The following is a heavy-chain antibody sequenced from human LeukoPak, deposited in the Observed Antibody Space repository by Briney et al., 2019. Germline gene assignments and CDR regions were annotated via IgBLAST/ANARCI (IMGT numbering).Heavy chain of an antibody. D-gene: IGHD4-17*01. CDR3: ARDGGGGDYSY. CDR1: GFTFSSYW. V-gene: IGHV3-74*01. J-gene: IGHJ4*02. Sequence: PGGSLRLSCAASGFTFSSYWMHWVRQAPGKGLAWVSRINSDGSSTSYADSVKGRFTISRDNAKNTLYLQMNSLRAEDTAVYYCARDGGGGDYSYWGQGTLVTVSS. CDR2: INSDGSST.